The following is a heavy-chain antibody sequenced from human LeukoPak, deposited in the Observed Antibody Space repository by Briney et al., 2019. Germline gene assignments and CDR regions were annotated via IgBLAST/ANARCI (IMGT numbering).Heavy chain of an antibody. Sequence: ASVKVSCKASGYTFTGYYMHWVRQAPGQGLEWMGRINPNSGGPNYAQKFQGRVTMTRDTSISTAYMELSRLRSDDTAVYYCAALTGSYYFDYWGQGTLVTVSS. CDR3: AALTGSYYFDY. J-gene: IGHJ4*02. CDR1: GYTFTGYY. V-gene: IGHV1-2*06. CDR2: INPNSGGP. D-gene: IGHD3-9*01.